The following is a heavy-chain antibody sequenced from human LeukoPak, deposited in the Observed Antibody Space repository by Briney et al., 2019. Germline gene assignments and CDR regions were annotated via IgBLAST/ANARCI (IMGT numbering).Heavy chain of an antibody. Sequence: PGGSLRLSCAASGITFSDYYMSWIRQAPGKGLEWVSYISSSGSTIYYADSVKGRFTISRDNSKSTLYLQMNSLRAEDTAVYYCARETHITIFGVVDAFDIWGQGTMVTVSS. CDR3: ARETHITIFGVVDAFDI. CDR2: ISSSGSTI. CDR1: GITFSDYY. V-gene: IGHV3-11*04. J-gene: IGHJ3*02. D-gene: IGHD3-3*01.